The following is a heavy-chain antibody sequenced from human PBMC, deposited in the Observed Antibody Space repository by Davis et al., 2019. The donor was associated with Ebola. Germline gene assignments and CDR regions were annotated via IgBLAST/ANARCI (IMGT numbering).Heavy chain of an antibody. D-gene: IGHD2-21*01. CDR3: ARDRGMVSPYYFDY. J-gene: IGHJ4*02. Sequence: ASVKVSCKASGYTFTSYAMHWVRQAPGQRLEWMGWINAGNGNTKYSQKLQGRVTMTTDTSTSTAYMELRSLRSDDTAVYYCARDRGMVSPYYFDYWGQGTLVTVSS. CDR2: INAGNGNT. V-gene: IGHV1-3*01. CDR1: GYTFTSYA.